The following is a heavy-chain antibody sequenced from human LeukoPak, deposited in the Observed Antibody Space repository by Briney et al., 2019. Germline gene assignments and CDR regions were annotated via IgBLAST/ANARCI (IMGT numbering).Heavy chain of an antibody. J-gene: IGHJ3*02. CDR1: GGTFSSYA. Sequence: SVKVSCKVSGGTFSSYAISWVRQAPGQGLEWMGGIIPIFGTANYAQKFQGRVTITADESTSTAYMELSSLRSEDTAVYYCARDMELGDAFDIWGQGTMVTVSS. CDR2: IIPIFGTA. CDR3: ARDMELGDAFDI. D-gene: IGHD4/OR15-4a*01. V-gene: IGHV1-69*13.